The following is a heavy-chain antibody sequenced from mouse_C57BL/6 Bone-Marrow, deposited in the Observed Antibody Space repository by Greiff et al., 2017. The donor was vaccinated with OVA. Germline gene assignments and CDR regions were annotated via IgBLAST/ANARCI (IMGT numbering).Heavy chain of an antibody. D-gene: IGHD2-1*01. CDR2: IWWDDDK. CDR3: ARFGNYVGYFDY. Sequence: QVQLKESGPGILQPSQTLSLTCSFSGISLSTLGMGVGWIRQPSGKGLEWLAHIWWDDDKYYNPALKSRLTSYKDTAKNQLYLKIANVDTADTATDYCARFGNYVGYFDYWGQGTTLTVSS. V-gene: IGHV8-8*01. CDR1: GISLSTLGMG. J-gene: IGHJ2*01.